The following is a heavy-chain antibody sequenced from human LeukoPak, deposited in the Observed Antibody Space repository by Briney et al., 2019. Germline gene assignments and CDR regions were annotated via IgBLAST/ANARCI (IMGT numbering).Heavy chain of an antibody. CDR2: IIVYNGNT. CDR1: GYTFTTYV. Sequence: ASVKHSCKACGYTFTTYVVSWGPPAPRQRLEWLGSIIVYNGNTNYAQKLQGRVTMTTDTSTRTAYMELRSLRSDDTAVYYCARMILLLGDVLTVPPRGFDYWGQGTLVTVSS. CDR3: ARMILLLGDVLTVPPRGFDY. V-gene: IGHV1-18*01. D-gene: IGHD3-9*01. J-gene: IGHJ4*02.